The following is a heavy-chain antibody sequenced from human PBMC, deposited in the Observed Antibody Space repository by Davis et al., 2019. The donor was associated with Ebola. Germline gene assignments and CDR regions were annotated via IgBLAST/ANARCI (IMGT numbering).Heavy chain of an antibody. J-gene: IGHJ4*02. CDR3: ARDDYGDYGYFDY. CDR2: INAGNGNT. D-gene: IGHD4-17*01. V-gene: IGHV1-3*01. Sequence: ASVPLSCKASAYTFTSYAMHWVRQAPGQRLEWMGCINAGNGNTKYSQNFQGRVTITRDTSASTAYMELSSLRAEDTAAYYCARDDYGDYGYFDYWGQGTLVTVSS. CDR1: AYTFTSYA.